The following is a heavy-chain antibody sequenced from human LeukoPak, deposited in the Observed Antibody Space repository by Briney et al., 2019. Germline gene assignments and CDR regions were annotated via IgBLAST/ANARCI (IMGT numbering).Heavy chain of an antibody. CDR3: ATDGRSSGWYGFDY. CDR2: ITSPVGRI. CDR1: GFTFSTYS. Sequence: NPGGSLRLSCAASGFTFSTYSMNWVPQAPGKGLEWVSSITSPVGRIYYADSLKGRITISRDNARSTLYLQMNSLRAEDTAVYYCATDGRSSGWYGFDYWGQGILVTVSS. J-gene: IGHJ4*02. V-gene: IGHV3-21*01. D-gene: IGHD6-19*01.